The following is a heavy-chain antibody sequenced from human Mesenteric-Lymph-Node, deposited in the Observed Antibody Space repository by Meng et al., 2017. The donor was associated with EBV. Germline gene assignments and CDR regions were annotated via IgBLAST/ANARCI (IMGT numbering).Heavy chain of an antibody. V-gene: IGHV1-2*06. J-gene: IGHJ4*02. D-gene: IGHD3-22*01. CDR3: SHTDYFDNTGHR. Sequence: QVQLVQSGAEVKKPGASVKVSCKASAYSYSGYYLHWVRQAPGQGLEWMGRINPRSGATSYAEKFQGRLAMTGDTSVSTAYMELASLRSDDTAVYFCSHTDYFDNTGHRWGQGTLVTVSS. CDR1: AYSYSGYY. CDR2: INPRSGAT.